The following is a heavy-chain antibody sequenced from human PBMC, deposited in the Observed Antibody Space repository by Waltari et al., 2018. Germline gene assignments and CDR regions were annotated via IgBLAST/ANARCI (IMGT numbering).Heavy chain of an antibody. V-gene: IGHV3-74*03. D-gene: IGHD3-10*01. J-gene: IGHJ4*02. CDR3: ALEFGGNEDY. Sequence: EVQLVESGGGLVQPGGSLRLSCAVSGFTFSSYWMHWVRQAPGKGLGWVSRITPDGSKIKYADSGGGRFTSSRDNAKNTLYLQMDSLRAEDTALYYCALEFGGNEDYWGQGILVTVSS. CDR1: GFTFSSYW. CDR2: ITPDGSKI.